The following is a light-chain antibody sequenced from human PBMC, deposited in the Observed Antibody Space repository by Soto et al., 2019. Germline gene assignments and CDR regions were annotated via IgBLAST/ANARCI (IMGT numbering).Light chain of an antibody. CDR3: QRYNSAPWA. V-gene: IGKV1-27*01. Sequence: DIQMTQSPSSLSADVGDRVTITCRASQCISNYLAWYQQKPGKVPKLLIYAASTLQSGVPSRFSGSGSGTDFTLTISSLQPEDVATYYCQRYNSAPWAFGQGTKVESK. CDR2: AAS. CDR1: QCISNY. J-gene: IGKJ1*01.